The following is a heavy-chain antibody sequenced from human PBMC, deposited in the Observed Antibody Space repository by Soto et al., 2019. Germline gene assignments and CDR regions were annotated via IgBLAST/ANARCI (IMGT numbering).Heavy chain of an antibody. CDR3: ARVNPKYSSSSDY. J-gene: IGHJ4*02. CDR2: INSDGSST. CDR1: GFTFSSYW. V-gene: IGHV3-74*01. Sequence: GGSLRLSCAASGFTFSSYWMHWVRQVPGKGLVGVSRINSDGSSTSYADSVKGRFTISRDNAKNTLYLQMNSLRAEDTAVYYCARVNPKYSSSSDYWGQGTLVTVSS. D-gene: IGHD6-13*01.